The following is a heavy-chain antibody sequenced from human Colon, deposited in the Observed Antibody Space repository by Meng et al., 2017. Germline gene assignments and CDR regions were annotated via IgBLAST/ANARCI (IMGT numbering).Heavy chain of an antibody. V-gene: IGHV3-20*01. J-gene: IGHJ5*02. CDR2: INWNGGRT. Sequence: GESLKISCAASGFTFDDYGMSWVRQAPGKGLEWVSGINWNGGRTGYADSVKGRFTISRDNAKNTLYLQMNSLRAEDTALYHGARDERGSWSSASRCLDPWGQGTLVTVSS. D-gene: IGHD6-6*01. CDR3: ARDERGSWSSASRCLDP. CDR1: GFTFDDYG.